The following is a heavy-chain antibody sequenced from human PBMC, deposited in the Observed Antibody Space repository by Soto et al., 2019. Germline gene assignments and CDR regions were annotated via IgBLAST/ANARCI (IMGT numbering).Heavy chain of an antibody. Sequence: QVQLVQSGAEVKKPGSSVKVSCKASGGTFSSYAISWVRQAPGQGLEWMGWISAYNGNTNYAQKLQGRVTMTTDTSTSTAYMELRSLRSDDTAVYYCARDIAARRYYYGMDVWGQGTTVTVSS. J-gene: IGHJ6*02. CDR1: GGTFSSYA. CDR3: ARDIAARRYYYGMDV. D-gene: IGHD6-6*01. V-gene: IGHV1-18*01. CDR2: ISAYNGNT.